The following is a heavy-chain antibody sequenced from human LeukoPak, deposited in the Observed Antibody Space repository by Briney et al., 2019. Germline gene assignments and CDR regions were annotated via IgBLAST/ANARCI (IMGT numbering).Heavy chain of an antibody. J-gene: IGHJ4*02. CDR3: ASTTFPAYSNYFDY. D-gene: IGHD4-11*01. CDR2: IYYSGST. Sequence: PSETLSLTCTVSGGSISSYYWTWIRQPPGKGLEWIGYIYYSGSTNYNPSLKSRVTISVDTSKNQFSLKLSSVTAADTAVYYCASTTFPAYSNYFDYWGQGTLVTVSS. CDR1: GGSISSYY. V-gene: IGHV4-59*01.